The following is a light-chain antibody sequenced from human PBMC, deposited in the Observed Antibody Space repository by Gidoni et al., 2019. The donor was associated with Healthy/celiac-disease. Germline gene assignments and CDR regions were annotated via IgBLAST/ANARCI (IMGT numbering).Light chain of an antibody. CDR1: QSFISN. CDR2: GAP. CDR3: QQNNNWPGT. V-gene: IGKV3-15*01. Sequence: IVMTPSPPTLSVSPGARATLSCRASQSFISNLDWYQQKPGQAPSLLIYGAPTRATGITARFSGRGSGKEFTITSSSLQYEDVEVYYWQQNNNWPGTFXXXTKVEIK. J-gene: IGKJ1*01.